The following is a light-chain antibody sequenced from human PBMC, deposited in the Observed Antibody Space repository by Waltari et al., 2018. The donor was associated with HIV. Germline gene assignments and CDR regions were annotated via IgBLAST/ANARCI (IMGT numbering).Light chain of an antibody. Sequence: QSALTQPASVSGSPGQSITISCTGTSSDVGGYNYVSWYQQHPGKAPKLMIYEVTNRPSGVSNRFSGSKSGNTASLTISGLQAEDEADYYCNSYTINSTVIFGGGTKLTVL. CDR3: NSYTINSTVI. CDR1: SSDVGGYNY. J-gene: IGLJ2*01. CDR2: EVT. V-gene: IGLV2-14*01.